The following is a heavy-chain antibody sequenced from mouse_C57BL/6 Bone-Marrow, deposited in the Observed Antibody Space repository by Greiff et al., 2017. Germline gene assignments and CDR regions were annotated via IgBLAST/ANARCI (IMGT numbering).Heavy chain of an antibody. CDR3: TGLYYGSSYYFDY. J-gene: IGHJ2*01. D-gene: IGHD1-1*01. CDR1: GFTFSSYA. CDR2: ISSGGDYI. V-gene: IGHV5-9-1*02. Sequence: EVHLVESGEGLVKPGGSLKLSCAASGFTFSSYAMSWVRQTPEQRLEWVAYISSGGDYIYYADTVKGRFTISRDNARNTLYLQMSSLKSEDTAMYYCTGLYYGSSYYFDYWGQGTTLTVSS.